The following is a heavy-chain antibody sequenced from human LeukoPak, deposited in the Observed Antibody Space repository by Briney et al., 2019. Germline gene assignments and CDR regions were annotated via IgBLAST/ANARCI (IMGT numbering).Heavy chain of an antibody. CDR3: ARQGADYFYYYIDV. Sequence: SETLSLTCSVSGGSISSNSFYWGWIRQPPGKGLEWIGSIYYSGSTFYNSSLESRVSLSVDMSKNQLSLKLTSMTAADTAVYYCARQGADYFYYYIDVWGEGTAAAVSS. D-gene: IGHD3-16*01. J-gene: IGHJ6*03. V-gene: IGHV4-39*01. CDR2: IYYSGST. CDR1: GGSISSNSFY.